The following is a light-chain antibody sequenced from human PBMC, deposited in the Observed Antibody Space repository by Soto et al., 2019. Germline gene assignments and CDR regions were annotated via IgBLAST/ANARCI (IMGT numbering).Light chain of an antibody. V-gene: IGLV2-14*03. J-gene: IGLJ1*01. CDR1: SSDVGGYNS. CDR3: SSYSTGGSYV. Sequence: QYALTQPASVSGSPGQSIAISCTGTSSDVGGYNSASWYQQHPGKAPKLLIYDVSNRPSGVSNRFSGSKSGNTASLTISGLQAEDEADYYCSSYSTGGSYVLGTGTKLTVL. CDR2: DVS.